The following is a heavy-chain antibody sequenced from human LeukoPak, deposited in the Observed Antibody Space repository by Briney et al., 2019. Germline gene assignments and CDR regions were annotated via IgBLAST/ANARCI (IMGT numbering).Heavy chain of an antibody. V-gene: IGHV1-2*02. J-gene: IGHJ4*02. Sequence: ASVKVSCKASGYTFTGYYIHWVRQAPGQGLEWMGWINPSSGGTYYAQSFQGRVTMTRDTSISTAYMELSRLRSDDTAVYNCARAALGVWFGEPLGGPTEYWGQGTLVTVSS. CDR2: INPSSGGT. D-gene: IGHD3-10*01. CDR3: ARAALGVWFGEPLGGPTEY. CDR1: GYTFTGYY.